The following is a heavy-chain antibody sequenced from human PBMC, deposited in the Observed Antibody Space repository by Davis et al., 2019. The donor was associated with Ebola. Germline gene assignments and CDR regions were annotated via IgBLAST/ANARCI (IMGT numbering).Heavy chain of an antibody. Sequence: MPSETLSLTCAVYGGSFSGYYWSWIRQPPGKGLEWIGEINHSGSTNYNPSLKSRVTISVDTSKNHFSLKLSAVTAADTAVYYCARVVWDILLKPAALAGAFDIWGQGTMVTVSS. J-gene: IGHJ3*02. CDR2: INHSGST. V-gene: IGHV4-34*01. CDR1: GGSFSGYY. CDR3: ARVVWDILLKPAALAGAFDI. D-gene: IGHD2-2*01.